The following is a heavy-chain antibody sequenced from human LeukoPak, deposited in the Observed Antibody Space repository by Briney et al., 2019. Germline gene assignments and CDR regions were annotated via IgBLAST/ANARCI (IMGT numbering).Heavy chain of an antibody. CDR2: IYYSGST. Sequence: SETLSLTCTVSGGSISSSSYYWGWIRQPPGKGLEWIGSIYYSGSTYYNPSLKSRVTISVDTSKNQFSLKLSSVTAADTAVYYCARDYCTSTTCPNWFDPWGQGTLVTVSS. CDR3: ARDYCTSTTCPNWFDP. J-gene: IGHJ5*02. V-gene: IGHV4-39*07. D-gene: IGHD2-2*01. CDR1: GGSISSSSYY.